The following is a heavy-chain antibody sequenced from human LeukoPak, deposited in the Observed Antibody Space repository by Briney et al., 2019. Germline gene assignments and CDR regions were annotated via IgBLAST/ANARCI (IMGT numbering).Heavy chain of an antibody. CDR1: GYTFTSYG. Sequence: ASVKVSCKASGYTFTSYGISWVRQAPGQGLEWMGWISAYNGNTNYAQEFQGRVTITRDTSASTAYMELSSLRSEDMAVYYCARDSYYEGNAFDIWGQGTMVTVSS. CDR2: ISAYNGNT. V-gene: IGHV1-18*03. CDR3: ARDSYYEGNAFDI. D-gene: IGHD3-22*01. J-gene: IGHJ3*02.